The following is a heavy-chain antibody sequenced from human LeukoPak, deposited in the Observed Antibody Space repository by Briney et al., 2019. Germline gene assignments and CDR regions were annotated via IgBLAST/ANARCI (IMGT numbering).Heavy chain of an antibody. V-gene: IGHV3-74*01. D-gene: IGHD6-13*01. CDR3: ARDLFGSSWYPYYYYYGMDV. CDR1: GFTFSSYW. Sequence: PGGSLRLSCAASGFTFSSYWTHWVRQAPGKGLVWVSRINSDGSSTSYADSVKGRFTISRDNAKNTLYLQMNSLRAEDTAVYYCARDLFGSSWYPYYYYYGMDVWGQGTTVTVSS. J-gene: IGHJ6*02. CDR2: INSDGSST.